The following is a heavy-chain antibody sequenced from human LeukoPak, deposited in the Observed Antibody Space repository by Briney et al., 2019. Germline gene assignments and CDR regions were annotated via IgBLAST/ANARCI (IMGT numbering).Heavy chain of an antibody. J-gene: IGHJ3*02. D-gene: IGHD3-22*01. CDR2: INPNSGGT. Sequence: GASVKVSCKASGYTFTSYYMHWVRQAPGQGLEWMGWINPNSGGTNYAQKFQGRVTMTRDTSISTAYMERSRLRSDDTAVYYCARDFYDSSGKGAFDIWGQGTMVTVSS. CDR1: GYTFTSYY. V-gene: IGHV1-2*02. CDR3: ARDFYDSSGKGAFDI.